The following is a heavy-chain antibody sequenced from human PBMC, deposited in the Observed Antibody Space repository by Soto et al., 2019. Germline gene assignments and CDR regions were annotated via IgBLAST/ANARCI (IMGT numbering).Heavy chain of an antibody. Sequence: ASVKVSCKASGYTFTSYDINWVRQATGQGLEWMGWMNPNSGNTGYAQKFQGRVTKTRNTSISTAYMELSSLRSEDTAVYYCASMRGSGSYIYYYYMDVWGKGTTVTVSS. CDR3: ASMRGSGSYIYYYYMDV. CDR2: MNPNSGNT. CDR1: GYTFTSYD. J-gene: IGHJ6*03. D-gene: IGHD3-10*01. V-gene: IGHV1-8*01.